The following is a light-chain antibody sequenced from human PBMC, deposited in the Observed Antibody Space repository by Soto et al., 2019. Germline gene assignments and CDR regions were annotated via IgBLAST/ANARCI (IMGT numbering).Light chain of an antibody. CDR1: QSVLYSANNKNC. Sequence: DIVMTQSPDSLAVSLGERATINCKPSQSVLYSANNKNCLAWYQQKPGQPPKLLLYWASTRESGVPDRFSGSGSGTDFTLTISSLQAEDVAVYYCQQYYSTPRTFGQGTKVEIK. J-gene: IGKJ1*01. CDR2: WAS. V-gene: IGKV4-1*01. CDR3: QQYYSTPRT.